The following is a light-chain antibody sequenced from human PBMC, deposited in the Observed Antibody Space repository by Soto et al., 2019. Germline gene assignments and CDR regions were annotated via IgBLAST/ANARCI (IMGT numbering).Light chain of an antibody. J-gene: IGKJ4*01. V-gene: IGKV3-11*01. CDR1: QSVSYY. CDR2: NAS. CDR3: QQRSNWPPLT. Sequence: EVVLTQSPATLSLSPGERATLSCRASQSVSYYLDWYQQKPGQAPRLLIHNASNRATGIPARFSGSGSGTDFTLTISSLEPEDFAGYYCQQRSNWPPLTFGGGTRVEIK.